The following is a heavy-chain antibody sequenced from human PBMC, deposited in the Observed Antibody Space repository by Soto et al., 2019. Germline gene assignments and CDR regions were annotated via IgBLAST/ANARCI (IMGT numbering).Heavy chain of an antibody. CDR1: GGTFSSYT. V-gene: IGHV1-69*02. CDR2: IIPILGIA. CDR3: ASHTPYYYDSSGLDY. D-gene: IGHD3-22*01. J-gene: IGHJ4*02. Sequence: QVQLVQSGAEVKKPGSSVKVSCKASGGTFSSYTISWVRQAPGQGLEWMGRIIPILGIANYAQKFQGRVTITGDKSTSTAYMELSSLRSEDTAVYYCASHTPYYYDSSGLDYWGQGTLVTVSS.